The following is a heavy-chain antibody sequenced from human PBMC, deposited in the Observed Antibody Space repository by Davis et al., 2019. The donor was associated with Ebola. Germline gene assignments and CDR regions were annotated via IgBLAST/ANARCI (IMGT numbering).Heavy chain of an antibody. CDR1: GFTFNNYA. CDR2: INDNGGTT. V-gene: IGHV3-64D*06. CDR3: VKDRRWSYAFDI. J-gene: IGHJ3*02. D-gene: IGHD3-3*01. Sequence: PGGSLRLSCSASGFTFNNYAMHWVRQAPGRGLDFVSGINDNGGTTHYADSVKGRFTISRDDSRSTMYLQMSSLTVEDTALYYCVKDRRWSYAFDIWGQGTMVTVSS.